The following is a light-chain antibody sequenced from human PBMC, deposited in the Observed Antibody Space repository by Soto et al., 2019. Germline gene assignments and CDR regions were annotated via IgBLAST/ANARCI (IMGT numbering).Light chain of an antibody. Sequence: DIQMTQSPSSLSASVGDRVTITCRASENIASYLNWYQQKPGKAPTLLVYAASGLESGAPPRFSGTVSGTDFTLTITSLQPDDLATYFCQQSYSTPWTFGQGTKVEL. CDR1: ENIASY. V-gene: IGKV1-39*01. CDR2: AAS. J-gene: IGKJ1*01. CDR3: QQSYSTPWT.